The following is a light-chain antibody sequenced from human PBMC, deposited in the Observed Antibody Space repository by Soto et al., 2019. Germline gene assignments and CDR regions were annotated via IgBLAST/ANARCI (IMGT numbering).Light chain of an antibody. V-gene: IGKV3D-15*01. Sequence: EIVMTQSPATLSVSPGERVTLSCRARQSVGSNLAWYQQKPGQAPRLFIYGASTRATGIPDRFSGSGSGTDFTLTISSLQSEDFAIYYCHQYNNWPRMVGQGTKVDIK. CDR1: QSVGSN. CDR2: GAS. J-gene: IGKJ1*01. CDR3: HQYNNWPRM.